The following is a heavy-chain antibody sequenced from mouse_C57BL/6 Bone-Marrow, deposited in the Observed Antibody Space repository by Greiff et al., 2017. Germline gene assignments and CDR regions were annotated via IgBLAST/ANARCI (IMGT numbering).Heavy chain of an antibody. Sequence: QVQLQPSGPGLVQPSQSLSITCTVSGFSLTSYGVHWVRQSPGKGLEWLGVIWRGGSTDYNAAFMSRLSITKDNSKSQVFFKMNSLQADDTAIYYCAKKSLLLLRVDYWGQGTTLTVSS. CDR2: IWRGGST. D-gene: IGHD1-1*01. J-gene: IGHJ2*01. CDR1: GFSLTSYG. V-gene: IGHV2-5*01. CDR3: AKKSLLLLRVDY.